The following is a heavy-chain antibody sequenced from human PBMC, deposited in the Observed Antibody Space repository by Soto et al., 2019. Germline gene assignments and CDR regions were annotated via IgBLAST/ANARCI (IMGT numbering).Heavy chain of an antibody. J-gene: IGHJ5*02. CDR1: GCSVSSGSYY. Sequence: XETLSLTCTVSGCSVSSGSYYWSWIRQPPGKGLEWIGYIYYSGSTNYNPSLKSRVTISVDTSKNQFSLKLSSVTAADTAVYYCARSIAIFGVAKRNWFDHWGQGTLVTVSS. V-gene: IGHV4-61*01. CDR2: IYYSGST. D-gene: IGHD3-3*01. CDR3: ARSIAIFGVAKRNWFDH.